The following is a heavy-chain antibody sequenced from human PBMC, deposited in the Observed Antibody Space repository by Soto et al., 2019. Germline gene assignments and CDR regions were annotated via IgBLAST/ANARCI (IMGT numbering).Heavy chain of an antibody. Sequence: ASGKVSCKVSVCTLTELSMHWVRQAPGKWLELVGGFDPGDGETIXSQNFQGRVXMTEETSTDTAXMELGXVRAEDTAVYYCATAPAAAVAGLFLNYGMDVXG. CDR2: FDPGDGET. J-gene: IGHJ6*01. CDR1: VCTLTELS. D-gene: IGHD6-19*01. CDR3: ATAPAAAVAGLFLNYGMDV. V-gene: IGHV1-24*01.